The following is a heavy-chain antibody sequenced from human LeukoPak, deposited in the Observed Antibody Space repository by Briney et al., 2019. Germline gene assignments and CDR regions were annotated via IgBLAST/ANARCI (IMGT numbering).Heavy chain of an antibody. D-gene: IGHD6-13*01. CDR3: ARRVATAPMYAFDI. J-gene: IGHJ3*02. CDR1: GGSISSYY. CDR2: IYYSGNT. Sequence: SETLSLTCTVSGGSISSYYWSWIRQPPGKGLEWIGYIYYSGNTNQNPSLKSRVTISVDTSKNQFSLRLTSVTAADTAVYYCARRVATAPMYAFDIWGQGTLVTVSS. V-gene: IGHV4-59*08.